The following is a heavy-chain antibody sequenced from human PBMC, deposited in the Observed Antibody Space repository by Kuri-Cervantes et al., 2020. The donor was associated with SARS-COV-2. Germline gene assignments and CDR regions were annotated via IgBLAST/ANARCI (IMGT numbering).Heavy chain of an antibody. Sequence: ASVKVSCKASGYTFTGYYMHWVRQAPGQGLEWMGWINPNSGGTNYAQKFQGWVTMTRDTSISTAYMELSRLRSGDTAVYYCARDLIRGYSYGFFGMDVWGQGTTVTVSS. CDR2: INPNSGGT. CDR1: GYTFTGYY. CDR3: ARDLIRGYSYGFFGMDV. J-gene: IGHJ6*02. D-gene: IGHD5-18*01. V-gene: IGHV1-2*04.